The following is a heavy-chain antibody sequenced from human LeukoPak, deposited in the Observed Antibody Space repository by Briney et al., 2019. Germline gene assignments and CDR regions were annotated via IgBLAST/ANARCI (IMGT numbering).Heavy chain of an antibody. V-gene: IGHV3-73*01. CDR3: TTTGNFGIDP. Sequence: GGSLRLSCAASGFTFSGSTIHWVRQASGKGLEWVGRIRTKTNSYATAYAASVKGRFTISRDDSKNTAFLQMNSLKTEDTAVYYCTTTGNFGIDPWGQGTLVTVSS. J-gene: IGHJ5*02. CDR2: IRTKTNSYAT. D-gene: IGHD3-10*01. CDR1: GFTFSGST.